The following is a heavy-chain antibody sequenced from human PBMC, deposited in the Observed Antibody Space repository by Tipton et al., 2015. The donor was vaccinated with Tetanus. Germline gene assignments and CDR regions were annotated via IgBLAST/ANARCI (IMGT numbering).Heavy chain of an antibody. Sequence: SLRLSCAASGFSFRSYWMHWVRQSPGKGLVWVSRIKSDGTKTTYADSVKGRFTISRDNSKNTLYLQMDNLKAEDTAVYYCARDRFGDNYYIPSHWFGPWGQGTLVTVSS. D-gene: IGHD2/OR15-2a*01. CDR3: ARDRFGDNYYIPSHWFGP. CDR1: GFSFRSYW. V-gene: IGHV3-74*03. J-gene: IGHJ5*02. CDR2: IKSDGTKT.